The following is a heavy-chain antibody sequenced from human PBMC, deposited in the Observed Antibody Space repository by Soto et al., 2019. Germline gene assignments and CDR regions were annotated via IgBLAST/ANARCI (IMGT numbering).Heavy chain of an antibody. V-gene: IGHV3-9*01. J-gene: IGHJ5*02. CDR1: GFTFDDYA. CDR3: AKGLSLEPEEYLGTNWFDP. D-gene: IGHD1-1*01. Sequence: EVQLVESGGGLVQPGRSLRLSCAASGFTFDDYAMHWVRQAPGKCLELVSGISWNSGSIGYADSVKGRFTISRDNAKNSLDLHMSSLRAEDTALDYCAKGLSLEPEEYLGTNWFDPWVQGTLVTVSS. CDR2: ISWNSGSI.